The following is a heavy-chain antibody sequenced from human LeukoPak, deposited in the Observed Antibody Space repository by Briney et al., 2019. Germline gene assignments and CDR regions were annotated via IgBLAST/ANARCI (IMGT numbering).Heavy chain of an antibody. CDR1: GGSISSSSYY. CDR2: IYYSGST. V-gene: IGHV4-39*01. Sequence: SETLSLTCTVSGGSISSSSYYWGWIRQPPGKGLEWIGSIYYSGSTYYNPSLKSRVTISVDTSKNQFSLKLSSVTAADTAVYYCARLNYDFRSGYYWETKYYFDYWGQGTLVTVSS. J-gene: IGHJ4*02. D-gene: IGHD3-3*01. CDR3: ARLNYDFRSGYYWETKYYFDY.